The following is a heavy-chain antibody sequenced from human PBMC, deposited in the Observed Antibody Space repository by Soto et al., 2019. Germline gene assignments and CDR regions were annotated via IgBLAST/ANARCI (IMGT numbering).Heavy chain of an antibody. Sequence: PSETLSLTCSVSGGSLSSHYWTWIRQPPGKGLEWIGYIYYSGSTNYNPSLKSRVTISVDTSKNQFSLKLSSVTAADTAVYYCARRWGRTFDYWGQGTLVTVSS. CDR1: GGSLSSHY. D-gene: IGHD7-27*01. CDR2: IYYSGST. CDR3: ARRWGRTFDY. J-gene: IGHJ4*02. V-gene: IGHV4-59*08.